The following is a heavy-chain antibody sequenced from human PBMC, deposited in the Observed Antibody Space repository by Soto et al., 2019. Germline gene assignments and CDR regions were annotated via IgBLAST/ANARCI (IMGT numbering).Heavy chain of an antibody. D-gene: IGHD3-22*01. J-gene: IGHJ4*02. Sequence: QVQLQESGPGLVKPSQTLSLTCTVSGGSISSGDYYWSWIRQPPGKGLEWIGYIYYSGSTYYNPSLKSRVTISVDTSKNQFSLKLSSVTAADTAVYYCARVPYYYDSSGYYSLLPFDYWGQGTLVTVSS. CDR2: IYYSGST. V-gene: IGHV4-30-4*01. CDR3: ARVPYYYDSSGYYSLLPFDY. CDR1: GGSISSGDYY.